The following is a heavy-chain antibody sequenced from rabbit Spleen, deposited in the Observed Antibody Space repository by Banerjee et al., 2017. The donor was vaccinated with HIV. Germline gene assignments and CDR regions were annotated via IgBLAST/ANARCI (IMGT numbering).Heavy chain of an antibody. Sequence: QDQLVESGGGLVKPEGSLTLTCKASGFTFSEKAVMCWVRQAPGKGLEWIACINAVTGRAVYASWAKGQFTCSKTSSTTVTLQMTSLTVADTATYFCARDSGSSFSSYGMDLWGPGTLVTVS. CDR1: GFTFSEKAV. CDR2: INAVTGRA. J-gene: IGHJ6*01. CDR3: ARDSGSSFSSYGMDL. V-gene: IGHV1S45*01. D-gene: IGHD8-1*01.